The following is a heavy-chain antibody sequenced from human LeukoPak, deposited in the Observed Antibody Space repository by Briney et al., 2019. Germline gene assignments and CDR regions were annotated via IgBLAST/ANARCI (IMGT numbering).Heavy chain of an antibody. D-gene: IGHD6-6*01. CDR3: ARVPHSSSSVDY. V-gene: IGHV4-39*07. Sequence: SETLSLTCTVSGGSISSSIYYWGWIRQPPGKGLEWIGSIFHNGNTYYNSSLKSRLTVSVDTSKNQISLKLSSVTAADTAVYYCARVPHSSSSVDYWGQGTLVTVSS. J-gene: IGHJ4*02. CDR2: IFHNGNT. CDR1: GGSISSSIYY.